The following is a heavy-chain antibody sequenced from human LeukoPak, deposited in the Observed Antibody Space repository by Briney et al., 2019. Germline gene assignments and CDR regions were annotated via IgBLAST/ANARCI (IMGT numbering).Heavy chain of an antibody. CDR3: AKTGSSWAHYGMDV. Sequence: GGSLRLSCAASGFTFSSYGMHWVRQAPGKGLEWVAVISYDGSNKYYADSVMGRFTISRDNSKNTLYLQMNSLRAEDTAVYYCAKTGSSWAHYGMDVWGQGTTVTVSS. J-gene: IGHJ6*02. CDR1: GFTFSSYG. CDR2: ISYDGSNK. V-gene: IGHV3-30*18. D-gene: IGHD6-13*01.